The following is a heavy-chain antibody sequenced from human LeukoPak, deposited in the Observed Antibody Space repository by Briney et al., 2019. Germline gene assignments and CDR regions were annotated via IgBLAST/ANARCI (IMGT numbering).Heavy chain of an antibody. CDR1: GGTFISYA. CDR3: ARDRGLEPYFDY. Sequence: SVKVSCKASGGTFISYAISWVRQAPGQGLEWMGGIIPIFGTANYAQKFQGRVTITTDESTSTAYMELSSLRSEDTAVYYCARDRGLEPYFDYWGQGTLVTVS. CDR2: IIPIFGTA. V-gene: IGHV1-69*05. J-gene: IGHJ4*02. D-gene: IGHD1-1*01.